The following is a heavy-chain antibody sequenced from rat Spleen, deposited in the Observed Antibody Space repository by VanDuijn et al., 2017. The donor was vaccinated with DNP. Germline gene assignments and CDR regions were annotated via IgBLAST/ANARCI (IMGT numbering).Heavy chain of an antibody. V-gene: IGHV3-1*01. Sequence: EVQLQESGPGLVKPSQSLSLTCSVTGYSITSNYWGWIRKFPGNKMEWIGHISYSGSTSYNPSLKSRISITRDTSKNQFFLQLNSVTSEETATYYCASYYYDGYYAMDAWGQGTSVTVSS. CDR2: ISYSGST. J-gene: IGHJ4*01. CDR1: GYSITSNY. CDR3: ASYYYDGYYAMDA. D-gene: IGHD1-12*02.